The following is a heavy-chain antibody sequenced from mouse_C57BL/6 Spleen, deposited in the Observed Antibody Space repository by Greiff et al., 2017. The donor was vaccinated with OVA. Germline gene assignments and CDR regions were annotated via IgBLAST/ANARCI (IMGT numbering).Heavy chain of an antibody. Sequence: VTLKVSGAELVKPGASVKLSCTASGFNIQDYYMHWVKQRTEQGLEWIGRIDPEDGETKYAPKFQGKATITADTSSNTAYLQLSSLASEDTAVYYRASSLSLREDYWGQGTPLTVSS. D-gene: IGHD1-1*01. CDR1: GFNIQDYY. J-gene: IGHJ2*01. V-gene: IGHV14-2*01. CDR3: ASSLSLREDY. CDR2: IDPEDGET.